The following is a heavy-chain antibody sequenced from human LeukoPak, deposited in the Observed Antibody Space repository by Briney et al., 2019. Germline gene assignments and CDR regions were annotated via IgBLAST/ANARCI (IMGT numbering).Heavy chain of an antibody. J-gene: IGHJ4*02. Sequence: GASVKVSCKASGYTFTGYYMHWVRQAPGQGLEWMGWINPNSGGTNYAQKFQGRVTMTRDTSISTAYMELSRLRSDDTAVYYCARDHGGGDIVATISDYWGQGTLVTVSS. CDR2: INPNSGGT. V-gene: IGHV1-2*02. CDR3: ARDHGGGDIVATISDY. D-gene: IGHD5-12*01. CDR1: GYTFTGYY.